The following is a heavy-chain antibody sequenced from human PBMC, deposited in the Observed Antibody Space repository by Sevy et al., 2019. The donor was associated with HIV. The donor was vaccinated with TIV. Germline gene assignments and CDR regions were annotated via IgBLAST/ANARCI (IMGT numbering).Heavy chain of an antibody. D-gene: IGHD2-8*02. Sequence: GGSLRLSCAASGFTFSNHGMHWVRQAPGKRLEWVAFIRYDGSNEYYGDSVKGRFTISRDNSKDTLYLQMNSLRPEDTAVYFCAKDRKVLLVVYAIPFDVFDIWGHGTMVTVSS. CDR1: GFTFSNHG. J-gene: IGHJ3*02. CDR3: AKDRKVLLVVYAIPFDVFDI. CDR2: IRYDGSNE. V-gene: IGHV3-30*02.